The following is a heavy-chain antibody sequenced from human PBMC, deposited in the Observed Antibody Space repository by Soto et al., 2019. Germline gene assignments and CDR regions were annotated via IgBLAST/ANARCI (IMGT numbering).Heavy chain of an antibody. Sequence: SETLSLTCTVSGGSISSGDYYWSWIRQPPGKGLEWIGYIYYSGSTYYNPSLKSRVTISVDTSKNQFSLKLSSVTAADTAVYYCANSDSTVTTSVSFDYWGQGTLVTVSS. J-gene: IGHJ4*02. CDR2: IYYSGST. CDR3: ANSDSTVTTSVSFDY. D-gene: IGHD4-17*01. V-gene: IGHV4-30-4*01. CDR1: GGSISSGDYY.